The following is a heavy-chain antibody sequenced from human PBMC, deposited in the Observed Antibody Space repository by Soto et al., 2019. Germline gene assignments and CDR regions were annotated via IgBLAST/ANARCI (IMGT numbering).Heavy chain of an antibody. Sequence: ASVKVSCKASGGTSSSYAISWVRQAPGQGLEWMGRIIPISGTANYAQKFQGRVTITADESTSTAYMELSSLRSEDTAVYYCARDESGSYRPGENWFDPWGQGTLVTVSS. J-gene: IGHJ5*02. V-gene: IGHV1-69*13. CDR3: ARDESGSYRPGENWFDP. CDR2: IIPISGTA. CDR1: GGTSSSYA. D-gene: IGHD1-26*01.